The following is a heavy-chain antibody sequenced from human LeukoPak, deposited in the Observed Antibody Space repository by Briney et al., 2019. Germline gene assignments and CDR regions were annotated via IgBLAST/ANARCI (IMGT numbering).Heavy chain of an antibody. Sequence: PSETLSLTCTVSGGSISIFYWSWIRHPAGKGLDWIGRIHSSGSINHNPSLKSRVTLSVDTSKNQFSLKLTSVAAADTAVYYCARGTFKDGLDVWGQGTTVTVSS. CDR2: IHSSGSI. CDR3: ARGTFKDGLDV. CDR1: GGSISIFY. D-gene: IGHD2/OR15-2a*01. J-gene: IGHJ6*02. V-gene: IGHV4-4*07.